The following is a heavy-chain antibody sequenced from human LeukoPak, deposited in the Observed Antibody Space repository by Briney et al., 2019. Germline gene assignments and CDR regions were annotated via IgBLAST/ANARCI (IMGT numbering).Heavy chain of an antibody. CDR3: ARGRTPEDY. CDR1: GGSFSGYY. CDR2: IYYSGST. J-gene: IGHJ4*02. Sequence: PSETLSLTCAVYGGSFSGYYWSWIRQPPGKGLEWIGYIYYSGSTNYNPSLKSRVTISVDTSKNQFSLKLSSVTAADTAVYYCARGRTPEDYWGQGTLVTVSS. V-gene: IGHV4-59*01.